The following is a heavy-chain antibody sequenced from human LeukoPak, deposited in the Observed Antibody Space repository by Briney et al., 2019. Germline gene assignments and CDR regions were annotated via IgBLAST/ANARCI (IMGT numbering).Heavy chain of an antibody. CDR2: IYHSGST. CDR1: GGSISSSNW. Sequence: SETLSLTCAVSGGSISSSNWWSWVRQPPGKGLEWIGEIYHSGSTNYNPSLKSRVTISVDTSRNQFSLKLSSVIAADTAVYYCARLSIMGATLYWYFDLWGRGTLVTVSS. CDR3: ARLSIMGATLYWYFDL. J-gene: IGHJ2*01. V-gene: IGHV4-4*02. D-gene: IGHD1-26*01.